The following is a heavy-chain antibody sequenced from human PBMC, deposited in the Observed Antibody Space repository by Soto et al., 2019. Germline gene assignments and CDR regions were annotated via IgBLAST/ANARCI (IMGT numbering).Heavy chain of an antibody. D-gene: IGHD2-15*01. Sequence: GASVKVSCKASGYTFTGYYMHWVRQAPGQGLEWMGWINPNSGGTNYAQKFQGWVTMTRDTSISTAYMELSRLRSDDTAVYYCARANRYCSGGSCYSLYYMDVWGKGTTVTVS. V-gene: IGHV1-2*04. CDR1: GYTFTGYY. J-gene: IGHJ6*03. CDR2: INPNSGGT. CDR3: ARANRYCSGGSCYSLYYMDV.